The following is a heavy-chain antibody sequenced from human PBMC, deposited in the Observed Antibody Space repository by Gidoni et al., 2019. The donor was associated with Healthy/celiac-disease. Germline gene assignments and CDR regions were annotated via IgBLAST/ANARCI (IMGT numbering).Heavy chain of an antibody. J-gene: IGHJ4*02. V-gene: IGHV4-38-2*02. CDR3: ARESLTGDLDY. D-gene: IGHD7-27*01. CDR1: GYSISSGYY. CDR2: IYHSGST. Sequence: QVQLQESGPGLVKPSETLSLTCTVSGYSISSGYYWGWIRQPPGKGLEWIGSIYHSGSTYYNPSLKSRVTISVDTSKNQFSLKLSSVTAADTAVYYCARESLTGDLDYWGQGTLVTVSS.